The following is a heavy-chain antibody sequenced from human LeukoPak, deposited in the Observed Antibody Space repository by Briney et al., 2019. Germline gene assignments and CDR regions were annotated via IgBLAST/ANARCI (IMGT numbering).Heavy chain of an antibody. J-gene: IGHJ4*02. CDR1: GDSISSSNNY. CDR3: VRHLTTSYSSGRF. V-gene: IGHV4-39*01. D-gene: IGHD6-19*01. Sequence: PSETLSLTCTVSGDSISSSNNYWGWLRQPPGKGLEWIGSIVYSGITYYNPSLKIRVAISIDASKSQFSLKLSSVTAADTAVYYCVRHLTTSYSSGRFWGQGTLVTVSS. CDR2: IVYSGIT.